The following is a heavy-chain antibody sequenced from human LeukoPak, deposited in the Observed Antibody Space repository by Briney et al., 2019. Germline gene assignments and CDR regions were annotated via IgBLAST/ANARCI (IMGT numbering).Heavy chain of an antibody. CDR1: GFTFSSYG. CDR2: IWYDGSNK. V-gene: IGHV3-33*01. Sequence: GGSLRLSCAASGFTFSSYGMHWVRQAPGKGLEWVAVIWYDGSNKYYADSVKGRFTISRDNSKNTLYLQMNSLRAEDTAVYYCARDRGRSSWYCGDAFDIWGQGTMVTVSS. CDR3: ARDRGRSSWYCGDAFDI. D-gene: IGHD6-13*01. J-gene: IGHJ3*02.